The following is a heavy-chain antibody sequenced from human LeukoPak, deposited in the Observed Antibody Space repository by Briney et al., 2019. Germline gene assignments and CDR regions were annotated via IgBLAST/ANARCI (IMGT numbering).Heavy chain of an antibody. Sequence: PGRSLRLSCAASGFTFSSYGMHWVRQAPGKGLEWVAVISYDGSNKYYADSVKGRFTISRDNSKNTLYLQMNSLRAEDTAVYYCAKDPLLGPWFGYFQHWGQGTLVTVSS. CDR2: ISYDGSNK. D-gene: IGHD3-10*01. J-gene: IGHJ1*01. CDR1: GFTFSSYG. CDR3: AKDPLLGPWFGYFQH. V-gene: IGHV3-30*18.